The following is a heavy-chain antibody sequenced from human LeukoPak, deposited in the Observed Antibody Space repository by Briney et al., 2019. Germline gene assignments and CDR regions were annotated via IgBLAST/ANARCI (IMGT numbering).Heavy chain of an antibody. D-gene: IGHD6-13*01. J-gene: IGHJ4*02. CDR2: ISYDGSNK. CDR1: GFTFSSYA. Sequence: GRSLRLSCAASGFTFSSYAMHWVRQAPGKGLEWVAVISYDGSNKYYADSVKGRFTISRDNAKNSLYLQMNSPRADDTAVYYCARLYSSSVNFWGQGTMVTVSS. V-gene: IGHV3-30-3*01. CDR3: ARLYSSSVNF.